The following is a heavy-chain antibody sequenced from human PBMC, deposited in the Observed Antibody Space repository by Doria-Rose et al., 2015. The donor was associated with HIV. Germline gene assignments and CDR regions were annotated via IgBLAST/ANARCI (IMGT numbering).Heavy chain of an antibody. D-gene: IGHD3-10*01. CDR1: NYW. CDR2: IYPGDSDT. J-gene: IGHJ4*02. CDR3: ARLGNYDSGSTFDY. V-gene: IGHV5-51*01. Sequence: NYWFGWVRQTPGKGLEWVGIIYPGDSDTRYSPSFQGQVTFSADKSISTTYLQWSSLKASDTAMYYCARLGNYDSGSTFDYWAREPWSPSPQ.